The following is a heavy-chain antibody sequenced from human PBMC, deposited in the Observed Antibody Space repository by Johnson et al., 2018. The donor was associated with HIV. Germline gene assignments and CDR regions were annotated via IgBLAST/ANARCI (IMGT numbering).Heavy chain of an antibody. CDR1: GFTFSSYA. D-gene: IGHD6-19*01. J-gene: IGHJ3*02. V-gene: IGHV3-64*01. Sequence: VQLVESGGGVVQPGGSLRLSCAASGFTFSSYAMHWVRQAPGKGLAYVSAISSNGGSTSYANSVKGRFTISRDNSKNTLFMQMNSLRTEDSALYYCAKDFGSGWADAFDIWGQGTMVTVSS. CDR2: ISSNGGST. CDR3: AKDFGSGWADAFDI.